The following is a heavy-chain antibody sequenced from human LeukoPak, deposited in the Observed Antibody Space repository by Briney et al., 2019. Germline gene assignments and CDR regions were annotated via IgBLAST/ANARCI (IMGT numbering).Heavy chain of an antibody. D-gene: IGHD6-6*01. V-gene: IGHV3-30-3*01. CDR3: ARERGVFYAAQGYYFDY. J-gene: IGHJ4*02. CDR1: GFTFSSYA. CDR2: ISYDGSNK. Sequence: GRSLRLSCAASGFTFSSYAMHWVRQAPGKGLEWVAVISYDGSNKYYADSVKGRFTISRDNSKNTLYLQMNSLRAEDTAVYYCARERGVFYAAQGYYFDYWGQGTLVTVSS.